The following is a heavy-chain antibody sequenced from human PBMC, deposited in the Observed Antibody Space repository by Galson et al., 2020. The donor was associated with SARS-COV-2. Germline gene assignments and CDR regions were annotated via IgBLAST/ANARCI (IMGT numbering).Heavy chain of an antibody. D-gene: IGHD6-13*01. J-gene: IGHJ6*02. V-gene: IGHV3-30*18. CDR2: ISYDGSNK. CDR1: GFTFSSYG. CDR3: AKDGPQYSSSRYVHYYYYGMDV. Sequence: TGGSLRLSCAASGFTFSSYGMHWVRQAPGKGLEWVAVISYDGSNKYYADSVKGRFTISRDNSKNTLYLQMNSLRAEDTAVYYCAKDGPQYSSSRYVHYYYYGMDVWGQGTTVTVSS.